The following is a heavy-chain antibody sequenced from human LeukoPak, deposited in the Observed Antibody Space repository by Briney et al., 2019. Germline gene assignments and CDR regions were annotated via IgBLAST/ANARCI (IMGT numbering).Heavy chain of an antibody. D-gene: IGHD1-20*01. CDR2: IDPDGSEK. CDR1: GVTNS. J-gene: IGHJ4*02. V-gene: IGHV3-7*01. Sequence: PGGSLRLSCAMAGVTNSMSWVRQSPGKGLEWVANIDPDGSEKQYGDSVKGRFTTSRDNAKNSLYLQMNSLRVEDTAIYYCARIWYFGDNNWRYFDSWGQGTLVTVSS. CDR3: ARIWYFGDNNWRYFDS.